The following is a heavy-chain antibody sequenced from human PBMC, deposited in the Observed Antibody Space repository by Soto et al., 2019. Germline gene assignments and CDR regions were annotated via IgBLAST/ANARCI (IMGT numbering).Heavy chain of an antibody. Sequence: SETLSLTCTVSGGSIRSGDSYWSWVRQPPGKGLEWIGYIYYSGSTYYNPSLKSRVTISLDTSKNQFSLNLSSVTAADTAVYYCASGVSAGAGMDVFGRGTTVTFCS. CDR3: ASGVSAGAGMDV. CDR2: IYYSGST. J-gene: IGHJ6*02. V-gene: IGHV4-30-4*01. CDR1: GGSIRSGDSY. D-gene: IGHD2-8*01.